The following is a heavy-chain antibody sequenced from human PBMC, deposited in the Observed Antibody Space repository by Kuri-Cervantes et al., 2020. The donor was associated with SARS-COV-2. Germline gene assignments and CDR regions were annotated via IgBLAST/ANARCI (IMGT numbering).Heavy chain of an antibody. V-gene: IGHV1-69*05. D-gene: IGHD3-10*01. CDR3: AVPKGNDYYGSGSYDY. CDR2: IIPIFGTA. J-gene: IGHJ4*02. CDR1: GGTFSSYA. Sequence: SVKVSCKASGGTFSSYAISWVRQAPGQGLEWMGGIIPIFGTANYAQKFQGRVTITTDESTSTAYMELSRLRSDDTAVYYCAVPKGNDYYGSGSYDYWGQGTLVTVSS.